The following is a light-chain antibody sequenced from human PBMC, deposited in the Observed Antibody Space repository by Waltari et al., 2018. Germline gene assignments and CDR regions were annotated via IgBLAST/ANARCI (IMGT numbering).Light chain of an antibody. J-gene: IGLJ3*02. CDR1: SSNLGHNV. Sequence: QSVLTQPPSASGTPGQRVTISCSGTSSNLGHNVVNWYQQVPGTAPKLHIYRNDRRPSGGPDRFSASKSGTSASLAISGLQSEDEAEYYCASWDDSLNGHWVFGGGTKVTVL. CDR3: ASWDDSLNGHWV. V-gene: IGLV1-44*01. CDR2: RND.